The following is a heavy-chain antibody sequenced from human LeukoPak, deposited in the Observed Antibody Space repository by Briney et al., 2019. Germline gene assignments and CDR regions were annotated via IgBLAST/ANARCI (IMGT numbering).Heavy chain of an antibody. D-gene: IGHD6-19*01. J-gene: IGHJ4*02. V-gene: IGHV3-21*01. CDR1: GFTFSSYS. CDR3: ARGGQGGCPDY. CDR2: ISSSSSSYI. Sequence: GGSLRLSCAASGFTFSSYSMNWVRQAPGKGLEWVSSISSSSSSYIYYADSVKGRFTISRDNAKNSLYLQMNSLRAEDTAVYYCARGGQGGCPDYWGQGTLVTVSS.